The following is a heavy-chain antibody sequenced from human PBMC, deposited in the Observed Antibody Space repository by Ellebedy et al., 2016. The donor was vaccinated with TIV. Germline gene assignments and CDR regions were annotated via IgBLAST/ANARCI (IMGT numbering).Heavy chain of an antibody. D-gene: IGHD2-15*01. CDR3: VRLVAPAHSRWFDP. CDR2: SNSDGSST. J-gene: IGHJ5*02. V-gene: IGHV3-74*01. CDR1: GFTFSSYW. Sequence: GESLKISXAASGFTFSSYWMHWVRQVPGKGLVWVSRSNSDGSSTSYADSVKGRFTISRDNSKNTLSLQMNSLRGDDTAVYYCVRLVAPAHSRWFDPWGQGTLVTVSS.